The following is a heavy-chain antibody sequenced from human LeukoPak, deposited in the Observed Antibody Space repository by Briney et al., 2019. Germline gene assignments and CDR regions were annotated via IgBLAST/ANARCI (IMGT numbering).Heavy chain of an antibody. J-gene: IGHJ4*02. V-gene: IGHV3-30-3*01. Sequence: VQPGRAPRLSCAASGFTFSDYTMHWVRPAPGKGLEWVAVISYDENNKFYADSVKGRFTISRDNSKNTLYLQMNSLSTDDTAVYSCARRDGASCLDYWGQGTLVTVSS. CDR1: GFTFSDYT. CDR3: ARRDGASCLDY. CDR2: ISYDENNK. D-gene: IGHD2-15*01.